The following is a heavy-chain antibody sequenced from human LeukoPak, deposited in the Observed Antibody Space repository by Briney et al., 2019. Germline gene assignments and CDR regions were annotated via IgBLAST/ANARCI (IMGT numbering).Heavy chain of an antibody. D-gene: IGHD3-10*01. CDR1: GFTFSSYW. CDR2: IKQDGSEK. J-gene: IGHJ4*02. Sequence: GGSLRLSCAASGFTFSSYWMSWVRQAPGKGLEWVANIKQDGSEKYYVDSVKGRFTISRDNAKNSLYLQMNSLRAEDTAVYYCARGYYYGSGLWAYWGQGTLVTVSS. V-gene: IGHV3-7*01. CDR3: ARGYYYGSGLWAY.